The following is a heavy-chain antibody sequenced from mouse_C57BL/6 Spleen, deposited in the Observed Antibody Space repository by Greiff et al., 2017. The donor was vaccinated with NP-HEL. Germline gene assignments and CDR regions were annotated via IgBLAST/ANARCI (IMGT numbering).Heavy chain of an antibody. Sequence: EVQLQQSGAELVKPGASVKLSCTASGFNIKDYYMHWVKQRTEQGLEWIGRIDPEDGATKYAPKFQGKATITADTSSNTAYLQLSSLTSEDTAVLYGGRGTYYGSSYYYFDYWGQGTTLTVSA. V-gene: IGHV14-2*01. CDR3: GRGTYYGSSYYYFDY. D-gene: IGHD1-1*01. CDR2: IDPEDGAT. CDR1: GFNIKDYY. J-gene: IGHJ2*01.